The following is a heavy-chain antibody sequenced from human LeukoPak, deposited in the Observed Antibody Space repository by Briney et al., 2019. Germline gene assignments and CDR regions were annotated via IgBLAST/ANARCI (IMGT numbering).Heavy chain of an antibody. CDR3: AKDSGAMYSGDY. V-gene: IGHV3-23*01. CDR1: GFTFSSYA. Sequence: GVSLRLSCAASGFTFSSYAMSWVRQAPGKGLEWVSAISGSGGSTYYADSVKGRFTISRDNSKNTLYLQMNSLRAEDAAVYYCAKDSGAMYSGDYWGQGTLVTVSS. J-gene: IGHJ4*02. D-gene: IGHD1-26*01. CDR2: ISGSGGST.